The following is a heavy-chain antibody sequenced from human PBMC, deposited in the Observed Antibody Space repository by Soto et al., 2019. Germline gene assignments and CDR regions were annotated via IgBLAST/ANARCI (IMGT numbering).Heavy chain of an antibody. CDR1: GGSTISDNY. Sequence: SETLSLTCTVSGGSTISDNYWSWIRQPPGKGLEWIGHIYYSGNTDYNPSLKSRLAISIDTSKNQFSLKLSSVTAADTAVYFCAREGGESSDGLYYFDSWGQGSL. CDR2: IYYSGNT. J-gene: IGHJ4*02. V-gene: IGHV4-30-4*01. CDR3: AREGGESSDGLYYFDS. D-gene: IGHD3-16*01.